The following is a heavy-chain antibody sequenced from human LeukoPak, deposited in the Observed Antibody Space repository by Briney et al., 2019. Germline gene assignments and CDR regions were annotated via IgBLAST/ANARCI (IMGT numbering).Heavy chain of an antibody. J-gene: IGHJ6*02. Sequence: RPSETLSLTCTVSGGSISSGDFYWSWIRQPPGKGLEWIGYIYPSGSTDYNSSLRSRVTISMDTSKNQSSMRLNSVTAADTAVYYCARARYSGSYGMDVWGQGTTVTVSS. CDR1: GGSISSGDFY. CDR3: ARARYSGSYGMDV. D-gene: IGHD1-26*01. V-gene: IGHV4-30-4*08. CDR2: IYPSGST.